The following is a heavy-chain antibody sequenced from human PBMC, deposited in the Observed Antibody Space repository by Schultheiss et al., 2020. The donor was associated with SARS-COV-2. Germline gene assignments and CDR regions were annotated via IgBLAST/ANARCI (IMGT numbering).Heavy chain of an antibody. V-gene: IGHV4-34*01. CDR3: AREWAPAFFDY. D-gene: IGHD1-26*01. CDR1: GGSFSGYY. Sequence: SETLSLTCAVYGGSFSGYYWSWIRQPPGKGLEWIGSIYYSGSTYYNPSLKSRVTISVDTSKNQFSLKLSSVTAADTAVYYCAREWAPAFFDYWGQGTLVTVSS. J-gene: IGHJ4*02. CDR2: IYYSGST.